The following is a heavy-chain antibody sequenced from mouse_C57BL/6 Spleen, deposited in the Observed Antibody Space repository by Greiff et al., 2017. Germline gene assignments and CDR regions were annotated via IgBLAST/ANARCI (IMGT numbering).Heavy chain of an antibody. CDR3: ARYYYGSSYSRYFDV. CDR1: GYTFTDYY. D-gene: IGHD1-1*01. J-gene: IGHJ1*03. CDR2: INPNNGGT. Sequence: EVQLQQSGPELVKPGASVKISCKASGYTFTDYYMNWVKQSHGKSLEWIGDINPNNGGTSYNQKFKGKATLTVDKYSRTAYMELRSLTSEDSAVYYCARYYYGSSYSRYFDVWGTGTTVTVSS. V-gene: IGHV1-26*01.